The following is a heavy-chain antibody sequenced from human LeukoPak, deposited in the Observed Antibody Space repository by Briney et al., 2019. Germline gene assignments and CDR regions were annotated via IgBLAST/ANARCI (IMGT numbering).Heavy chain of an antibody. CDR1: GFTFSDYY. D-gene: IGHD6-13*01. Sequence: PGGSLRLSCAASGFTFSDYYMSWIRQAPGKGLEWVSYISSSSSYTNYADSVKGRFTISRDNAKNSLYLQMNSLRAEDTAVYYCARASIAAAARRGLDYWGQGTLVTVSS. CDR3: ARASIAAAARRGLDY. CDR2: ISSSSSYT. V-gene: IGHV3-11*06. J-gene: IGHJ4*02.